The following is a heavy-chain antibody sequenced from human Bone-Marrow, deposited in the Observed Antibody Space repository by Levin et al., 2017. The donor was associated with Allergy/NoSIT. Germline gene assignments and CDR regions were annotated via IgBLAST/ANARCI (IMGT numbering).Heavy chain of an antibody. D-gene: IGHD6-25*01. CDR2: IKHDGSEK. CDR3: ARSQGLRLYGFDI. Sequence: GGSLRLSCAGSGFTFSAYWMIWVRQAPGKGLEWVANIKHDGSEKYYVDAVKGRFTISRDNAKNSLFLQMSSLRAEDTAIFYCARSQGLRLYGFDIWGQGTTVTVSS. J-gene: IGHJ3*02. CDR1: GFTFSAYW. V-gene: IGHV3-7*01.